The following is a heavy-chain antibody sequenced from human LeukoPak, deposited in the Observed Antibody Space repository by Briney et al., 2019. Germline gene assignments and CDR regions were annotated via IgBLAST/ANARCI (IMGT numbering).Heavy chain of an antibody. J-gene: IGHJ5*02. Sequence: SVKVSRKASGGTLSTHAVSWVRQAPGQGLEWMGGIILISPTANYAQKFQDRVTITMDQYTTYMELSSLRSDDTAVYYCATGRVSDTTLVSWFDTWGQGTLVTVSS. CDR2: IILISPTA. D-gene: IGHD5-18*01. CDR1: GGTLSTHA. V-gene: IGHV1-69*05. CDR3: ATGRVSDTTLVSWFDT.